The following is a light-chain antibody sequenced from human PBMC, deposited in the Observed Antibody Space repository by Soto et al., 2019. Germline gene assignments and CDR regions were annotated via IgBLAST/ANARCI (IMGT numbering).Light chain of an antibody. CDR2: EVF. J-gene: IGLJ3*02. CDR3: CSYTTTSTFV. V-gene: IGLV2-14*03. Sequence: QSALTQPASVSGSPGQSITISCTGTCSDVGGYNYVSWYQQHPGKVPKLMIYEVFRRPSGISDRFSGSKSGSTASLTISGLQAEDEADYYCCSYTTTSTFVFGGGTKVTVL. CDR1: CSDVGGYNY.